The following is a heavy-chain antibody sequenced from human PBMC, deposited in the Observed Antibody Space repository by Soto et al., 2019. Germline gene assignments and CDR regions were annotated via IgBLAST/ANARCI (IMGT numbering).Heavy chain of an antibody. J-gene: IGHJ6*02. D-gene: IGHD1-26*01. CDR2: TYLNGRI. CDR1: GVPISSNSYF. CDR3: ARRGYGLDV. V-gene: IGHV4-39*01. Sequence: QVQLQESGPGLVKPSETVSLTCSVSGVPISSNSYFWARIRQPQGKGLEWNGSTYLNGRISYNPSREIRLTMSVDTTKNHFSLTMTSVTASDTDLCYCARRGYGLDVWGQGTTVKVSS.